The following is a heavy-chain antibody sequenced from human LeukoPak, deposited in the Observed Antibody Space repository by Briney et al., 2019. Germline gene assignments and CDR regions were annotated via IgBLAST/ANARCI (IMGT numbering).Heavy chain of an antibody. D-gene: IGHD6-13*01. Sequence: SQTLSLTCTVSGGSISSGSYYWSWIRQPAGKGLEWIGRIYTSGSTNYNPSLKSRVTISVDTSKNQFSLKLSSVTAADTAVYYCARDQEGSWGVEDWFDPWGQGTLVTVSS. J-gene: IGHJ5*02. CDR3: ARDQEGSWGVEDWFDP. CDR2: IYTSGST. CDR1: GGSISSGSYY. V-gene: IGHV4-61*02.